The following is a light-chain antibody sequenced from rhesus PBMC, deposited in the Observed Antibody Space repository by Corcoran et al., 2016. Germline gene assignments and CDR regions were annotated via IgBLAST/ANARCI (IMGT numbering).Light chain of an antibody. Sequence: DIQMTQSPSSLSASVGDRVTITCRASQGISSYLAWYQQKPGKAPKLLIYAASTLQSGVPSRFSGSGSGTDVTLTISSLQPEDFATYYCQQHNSYPLTFGPGTKLDIK. CDR2: AAS. CDR3: QQHNSYPLT. V-gene: IGKV1-25*01. CDR1: QGISSY. J-gene: IGKJ3*01.